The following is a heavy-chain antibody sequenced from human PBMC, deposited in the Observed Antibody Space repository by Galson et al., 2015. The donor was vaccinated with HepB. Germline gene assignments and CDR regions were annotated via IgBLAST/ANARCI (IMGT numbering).Heavy chain of an antibody. J-gene: IGHJ6*02. CDR2: FSGYDHST. CDR1: GHSFSNYG. CDR3: ARDSRLELRLNNYFSYGMDV. Sequence: SVKVSCKASGHSFSNYGLSWIRQAPGPGLEWLRWFSGYDHSTNYAQKFQGRVTMTADASMGTAYLELRNLRSDDTAVYFCARDSRLELRLNNYFSYGMDVWGQGSAVTVSS. V-gene: IGHV1-18*01. D-gene: IGHD1-7*01.